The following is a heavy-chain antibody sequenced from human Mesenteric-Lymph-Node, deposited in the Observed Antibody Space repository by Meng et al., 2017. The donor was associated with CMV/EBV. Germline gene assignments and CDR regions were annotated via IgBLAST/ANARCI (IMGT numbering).Heavy chain of an antibody. Sequence: CKASGYTFTSYPMHWVRQAPGQRLEWMGWINTDNGNTIYPQQFQGRVTISRDTSTSTVYMELSSLRSEDTAVYYCARGIQAAAGLDYWGQGTLVTVSS. D-gene: IGHD6-13*01. CDR2: INTDNGNT. CDR1: GYTFTSYP. V-gene: IGHV1-3*04. CDR3: ARGIQAAAGLDY. J-gene: IGHJ4*02.